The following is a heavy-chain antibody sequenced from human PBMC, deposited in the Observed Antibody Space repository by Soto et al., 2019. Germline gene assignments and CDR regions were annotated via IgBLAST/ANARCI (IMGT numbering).Heavy chain of an antibody. CDR1: GFIFNKYA. V-gene: IGHV3-23*01. J-gene: IGHJ4*02. CDR3: ASPKVTSSWSSDY. Sequence: EVQLLQSGGELVQPGESLRLSCAASGFIFNKYAMTWVRQAPGKGLEWVSTISGDGDTTYYADPVKGRLTICRDNSKNTLFLQMNSLRDEDTALYYCASPKVTSSWSSDYWGQGTLVTVSS. D-gene: IGHD6-13*01. CDR2: ISGDGDTT.